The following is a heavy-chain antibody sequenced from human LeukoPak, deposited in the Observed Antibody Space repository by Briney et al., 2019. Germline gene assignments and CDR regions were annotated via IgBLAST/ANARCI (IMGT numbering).Heavy chain of an antibody. CDR1: GGSISSYY. Sequence: SETLSLTCTVSGGSISSYYWSWIRQPPGKGLEWIGYIYYSGSTNQNPSLKSRVTISVDTSKNQFSLKLSSVTAADTAVYYCARDRHIVGATGYYYYYMDVWGKGTTVTVSS. CDR3: ARDRHIVGATGYYYYYMDV. V-gene: IGHV4-59*01. D-gene: IGHD1-26*01. CDR2: IYYSGST. J-gene: IGHJ6*03.